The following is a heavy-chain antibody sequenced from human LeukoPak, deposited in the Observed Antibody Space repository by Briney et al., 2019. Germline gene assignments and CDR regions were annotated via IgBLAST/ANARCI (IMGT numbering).Heavy chain of an antibody. Sequence: AGGSLRLSCAASGLTFSDYYMTWICQAPGKGLEWVSSISGTGTTIYSADSVRGRFTVSRDNARNSLFLHMNSLRAEDTAVYYCAVQITMIVVVPYFDYWGQGTLVTVSS. CDR3: AVQITMIVVVPYFDY. D-gene: IGHD3-22*01. J-gene: IGHJ4*02. CDR2: ISGTGTTI. CDR1: GLTFSDYY. V-gene: IGHV3-11*04.